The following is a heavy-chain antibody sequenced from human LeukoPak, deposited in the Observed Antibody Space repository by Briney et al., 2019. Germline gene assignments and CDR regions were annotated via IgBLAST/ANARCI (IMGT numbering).Heavy chain of an antibody. CDR2: IYYSGST. V-gene: IGHV4-30-4*08. CDR1: GFTFSNYA. D-gene: IGHD2-8*02. J-gene: IGHJ5*02. CDR3: ARSGNWFDP. Sequence: LRLSCAASGFTFSNYAMSWVRQPPGKGLEWIGYIYYSGSTYYNPSLKSRVTISVDTSKNQFSLKLSSVTAADTAVYYCARSGNWFDPWGQGTLVTVSS.